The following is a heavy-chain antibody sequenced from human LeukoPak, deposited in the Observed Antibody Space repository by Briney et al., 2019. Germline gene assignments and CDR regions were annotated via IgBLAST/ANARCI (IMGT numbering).Heavy chain of an antibody. J-gene: IGHJ6*02. V-gene: IGHV3-49*03. CDR2: IRSKAYGGTT. D-gene: IGHD5-24*01. CDR1: GFTFGDYA. CDR3: ATDRFFVARDGYRRAYGMDV. Sequence: GGSLRLSCTASGFTFGDYAMSWFRQAPGRGLEWVGFIRSKAYGGTTEYAASVKGRFTISRDDSKSIAYLQMNSLKTEDTAVYYCATDRFFVARDGYRRAYGMDVWGQGTTVTVSS.